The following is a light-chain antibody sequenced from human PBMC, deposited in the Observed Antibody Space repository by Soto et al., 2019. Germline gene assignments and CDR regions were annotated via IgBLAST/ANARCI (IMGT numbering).Light chain of an antibody. J-gene: IGLJ1*01. CDR3: SSYTSSSTS. V-gene: IGLV2-14*01. CDR2: DVS. Sequence: QSVLNQPASVSGSPGQSITISCTGTSSDVGGYNYVSWYQQHPGKAPKLMIYDVSNRPSGVSNRFSGSKSGNTASLTISGLQAEDEADYYCSSYTSSSTSFGTGTQLTVL. CDR1: SSDVGGYNY.